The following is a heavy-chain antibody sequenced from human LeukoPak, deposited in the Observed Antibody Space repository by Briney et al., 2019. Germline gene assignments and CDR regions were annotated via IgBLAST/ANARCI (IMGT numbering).Heavy chain of an antibody. CDR1: GGSISSYY. Sequence: SETLSLTCTVSGGSISSYYWSWIRQPPGKGLEWIGYIYYSGSTNYNPSLKSRVTISVDTSKNQFSLKLSSVTAADTAVYYCARGPGGGEQLIMYYYYYYMDVWGKGTTVTVSS. V-gene: IGHV4-59*01. J-gene: IGHJ6*03. CDR2: IYYSGST. CDR3: ARGPGGGEQLIMYYYYYYMDV. D-gene: IGHD6-13*01.